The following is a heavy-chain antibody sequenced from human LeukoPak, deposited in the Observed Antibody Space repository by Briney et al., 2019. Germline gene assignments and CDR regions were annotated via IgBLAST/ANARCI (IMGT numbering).Heavy chain of an antibody. CDR2: IGSSGNYI. D-gene: IGHD6-13*01. V-gene: IGHV3-21*01. CDR3: ARGFSSSWYPPDY. Sequence: GGSLRLSCAASGFTFSDYSMNWVRQAPGKGLEWVSSIGSSGNYIYYADSLRGRVTISRDNAKNSLYLQMNSLGAEDTAVYYCARGFSSSWYPPDYWGQGTLVTVSS. J-gene: IGHJ4*02. CDR1: GFTFSDYS.